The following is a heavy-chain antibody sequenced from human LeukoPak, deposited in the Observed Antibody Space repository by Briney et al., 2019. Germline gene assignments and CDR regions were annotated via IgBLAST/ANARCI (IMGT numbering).Heavy chain of an antibody. Sequence: GASVKVSCKASGYTFTSYDMHWVRQSPGQGLEWMGIINPSGGGTSYAQKFQGRVTMTRDMSTSTVYMELRSLRSEDTAVYYCARDISVRDAAWWFNPWGQGTLVTVSS. D-gene: IGHD5-24*01. CDR2: INPSGGGT. CDR3: ARDISVRDAAWWFNP. J-gene: IGHJ5*02. CDR1: GYTFTSYD. V-gene: IGHV1-46*01.